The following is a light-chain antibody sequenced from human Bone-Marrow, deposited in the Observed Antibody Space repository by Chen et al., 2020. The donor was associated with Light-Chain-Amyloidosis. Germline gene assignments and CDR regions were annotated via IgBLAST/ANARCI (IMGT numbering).Light chain of an antibody. Sequence: QSALTQPASVSGSPGQSLTLSCTGTSSDVGGDNHVSWYQQHPDKAPKLMIYEVTNRPSWVPDRFSGSKSDNTASLTISGLQTEDEADYVCSSYTITNTLVFGSGTRVTVL. CDR1: SSDVGGDNH. CDR3: SSYTITNTLV. J-gene: IGLJ1*01. V-gene: IGLV2-14*01. CDR2: EVT.